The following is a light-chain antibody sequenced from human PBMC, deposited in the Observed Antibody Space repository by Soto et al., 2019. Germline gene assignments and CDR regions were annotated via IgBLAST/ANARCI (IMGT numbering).Light chain of an antibody. CDR3: QQYDTYWT. J-gene: IGKJ1*01. V-gene: IGKV1-5*01. Sequence: DIQLTQSPSTLSASVGDRVTITCRASQSISRWLAWYQQKSGKAPKLLIYDVSSLQSGVPSRFSGRGSGTEFTLTISSLQPGDFATYDCQQYDTYWTFGQGTKVENK. CDR1: QSISRW. CDR2: DVS.